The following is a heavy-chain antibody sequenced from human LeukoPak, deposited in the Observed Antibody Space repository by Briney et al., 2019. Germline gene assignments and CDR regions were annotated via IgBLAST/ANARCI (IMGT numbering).Heavy chain of an antibody. CDR3: ARDGSSWYSNWFDP. J-gene: IGHJ5*02. Sequence: GGSLRLSCAASGFTFSSYGMHWVRRAPGKGLEWVAVIWYDGSNKYYADSVKGRFTISRDNSKNTLYLQMNSLRAEDTAVYYCARDGSSWYSNWFDPWGQGTLVTVSS. D-gene: IGHD6-13*01. V-gene: IGHV3-33*01. CDR1: GFTFSSYG. CDR2: IWYDGSNK.